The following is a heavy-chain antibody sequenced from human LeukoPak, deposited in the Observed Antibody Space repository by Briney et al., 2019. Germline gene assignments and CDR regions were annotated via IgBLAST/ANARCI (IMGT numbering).Heavy chain of an antibody. V-gene: IGHV3-74*01. CDR3: ARGADTGYSSDS. D-gene: IGHD6-19*01. CDR1: GFNFRDYG. CDR2: INSDARST. J-gene: IGHJ5*02. Sequence: GGSLRLSCAASGFNFRDYGMSWVRQAPRRGLEWVSRINSDARSTSYADSVKGRFTISRDNAKNTLYLQMNSLRAEDTAVYYCARGADTGYSSDSWGQGTLVTVSS.